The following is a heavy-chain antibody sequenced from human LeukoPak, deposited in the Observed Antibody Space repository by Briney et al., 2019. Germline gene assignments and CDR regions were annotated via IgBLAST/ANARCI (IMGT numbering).Heavy chain of an antibody. CDR3: AKTIAVAVYYYMDV. CDR2: VSGSGGST. D-gene: IGHD6-19*01. J-gene: IGHJ6*03. V-gene: IGHV3-23*01. Sequence: PGGSLRLSCAASGFTFNTYDMSWVRQPPGKGLEWVSGVSGSGGSTYYADSVKGRLTISRDNAKSSLYLQMNSLRAEDTAVYYCAKTIAVAVYYYMDVWGKGTTVTVSS. CDR1: GFTFNTYD.